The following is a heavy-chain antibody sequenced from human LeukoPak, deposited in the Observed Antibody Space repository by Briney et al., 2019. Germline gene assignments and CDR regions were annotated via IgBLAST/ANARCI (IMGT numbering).Heavy chain of an antibody. CDR3: ARGPSGYHNT. D-gene: IGHD5-12*01. J-gene: IGHJ4*02. CDR2: ISHDGTNK. CDR1: GFTFSSYA. V-gene: IGHV3-30*04. Sequence: PGGSLRFSCAASGFTFSSYAVHWVRQAPGKGLEWVAVISHDGTNKYYADSVKGRFTISRDNSKNTLYLQMNSLRAEDTAVYYCARGPSGYHNTGGQGTLVTVSS.